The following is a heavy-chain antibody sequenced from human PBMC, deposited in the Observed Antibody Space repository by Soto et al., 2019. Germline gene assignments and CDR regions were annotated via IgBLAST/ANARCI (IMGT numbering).Heavy chain of an antibody. Sequence: PGGSLRLSCATSGFTFSDYYMHWIRQAPGKGLEWISYISGNGRIIQYADSAKGRFTISRDNAKNSLYLQMNSLRAEDTAVYYCARDYSSYGPFDYWGQGTLVTVSS. J-gene: IGHJ4*02. CDR2: ISGNGRII. V-gene: IGHV3-11*04. CDR3: ARDYSSYGPFDY. CDR1: GFTFSDYY. D-gene: IGHD5-18*01.